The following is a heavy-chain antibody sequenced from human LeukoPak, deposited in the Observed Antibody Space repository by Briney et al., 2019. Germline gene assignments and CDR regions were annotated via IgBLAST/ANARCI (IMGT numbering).Heavy chain of an antibody. J-gene: IGHJ3*02. CDR3: ARDPRGAMAPDAFDI. CDR2: IYSGGST. Sequence: GGSLRLSCAASGFTVSSNYMSWVRQAPGKGLEWVSVIYSGGSTYYADSVKGRFTISRDNSKNTLYLQMNSLRAEDTAVYYCARDPRGAMAPDAFDIRGQRTKVTVSS. CDR1: GFTVSSNY. D-gene: IGHD3-16*01. V-gene: IGHV3-53*01.